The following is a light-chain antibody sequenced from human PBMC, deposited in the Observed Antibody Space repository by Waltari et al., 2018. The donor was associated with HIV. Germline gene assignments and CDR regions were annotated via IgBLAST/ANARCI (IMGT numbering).Light chain of an antibody. J-gene: IGKJ3*01. CDR1: PGISNY. V-gene: IGKV1-27*01. Sequence: DLQMTQSPSSLSASVGHRVPITRRARPGISNYLAWYQQKPGKVPKLLIYAASTLQSGVPSRFSGSGSGTDFTLTISSLQPEDVATYYCQKYNSALFTFGPGTKVDIK. CDR2: AAS. CDR3: QKYNSALFT.